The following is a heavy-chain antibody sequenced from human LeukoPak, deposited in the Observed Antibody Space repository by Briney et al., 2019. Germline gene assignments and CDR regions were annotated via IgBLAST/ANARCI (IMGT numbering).Heavy chain of an antibody. J-gene: IGHJ4*02. CDR1: GGSISSSSYY. CDR3: ATLVSTRYYFDY. V-gene: IGHV4-39*01. Sequence: SETLSLTCTVSGGSISSSSYYWGWIRQPPGKGLEWIGSIHYSGSTYYNPSLKSRVTISLDTSKNQFSLKLRSVTAADTAVYFCATLVSTRYYFDYWGQGTLVTVSS. D-gene: IGHD5/OR15-5a*01. CDR2: IHYSGST.